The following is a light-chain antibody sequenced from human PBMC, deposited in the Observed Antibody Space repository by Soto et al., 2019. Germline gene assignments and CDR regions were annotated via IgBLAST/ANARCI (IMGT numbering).Light chain of an antibody. Sequence: IQMTQSPSSLSASVGDRVTITCRARQTVRKYLNGYQQKPGKAPKLLIYALSTFQNGVASRFSGSGSGTEYTLTIISLQPEDFATYYCQQSYTTWTFGQGTKVDIK. CDR3: QQSYTTWT. CDR2: ALS. J-gene: IGKJ1*01. V-gene: IGKV1-39*01. CDR1: QTVRKY.